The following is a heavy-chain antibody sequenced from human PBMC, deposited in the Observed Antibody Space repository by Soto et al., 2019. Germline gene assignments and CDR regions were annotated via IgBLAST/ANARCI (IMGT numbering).Heavy chain of an antibody. Sequence: EVQLVEAGGGLVQPGGSLRLSCTASGFTFSYYSLNWVRQGPGKGLEWVAHISSGSSTINYADSVRSRFTISRDDAKDSLYLQMNSLRDEDTAIYSCATDLSVGVINNPFAYWGQGTLVTVSS. V-gene: IGHV3-48*02. CDR2: ISSGSSTI. D-gene: IGHD3-22*01. CDR1: GFTFSYYS. CDR3: ATDLSVGVINNPFAY. J-gene: IGHJ4*02.